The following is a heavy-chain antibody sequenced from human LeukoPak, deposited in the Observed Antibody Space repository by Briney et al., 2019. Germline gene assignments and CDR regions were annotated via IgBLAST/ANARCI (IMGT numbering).Heavy chain of an antibody. CDR1: GYMFTDYD. V-gene: IGHV1-2*02. J-gene: IGHJ3*01. CDR3: ARERLRARTHAFDL. D-gene: IGHD1-1*01. Sequence: ASMKVSCKASGYMFTDYDMHWVRQAPGQGLEWMGWINPKSGGTNYAQKFQGRVTMTRDTCISTAYMQLNRLTSDDTAVYYCARERLRARTHAFDLWGQGTMVTVFS. CDR2: INPKSGGT.